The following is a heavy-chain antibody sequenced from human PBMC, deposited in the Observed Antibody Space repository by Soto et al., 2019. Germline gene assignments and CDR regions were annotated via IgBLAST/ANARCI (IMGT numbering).Heavy chain of an antibody. D-gene: IGHD6-19*01. CDR2: INSRSRYI. CDR3: AREGVAGTGFDY. Sequence: EVQLVESGGGLVKPGGSLRLSCAASGFTFSVYTMNWVRQAPGKGLEWVSSINSRSRYIYYADSLKGRFTISRDNAKNSLYLQMNGLRAEDTAVYYCAREGVAGTGFDYWGQGTLVTVSS. V-gene: IGHV3-21*01. J-gene: IGHJ4*02. CDR1: GFTFSVYT.